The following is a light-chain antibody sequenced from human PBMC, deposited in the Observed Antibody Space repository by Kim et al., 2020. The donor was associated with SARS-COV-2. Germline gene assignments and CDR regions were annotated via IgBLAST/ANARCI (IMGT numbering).Light chain of an antibody. CDR3: QQYNSWWT. J-gene: IGKJ1*01. CDR1: QSVRSY. Sequence: EIVMTQSPATLSVSPGERATLSCRASQSVRSYLAWYQQKPGQAPRLLIYGASTRATGIPARFSGSGSGTEFTLTISSLQSEDFAVYYCQQYNSWWTFGQGTKVDIK. V-gene: IGKV3-15*01. CDR2: GAS.